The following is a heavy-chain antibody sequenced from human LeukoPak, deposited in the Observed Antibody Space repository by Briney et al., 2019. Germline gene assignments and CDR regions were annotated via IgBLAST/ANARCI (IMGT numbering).Heavy chain of an antibody. D-gene: IGHD3-10*01. V-gene: IGHV3-23*01. CDR1: GFTFSSYA. J-gene: IGHJ4*02. Sequence: GGSLRPSCVASGFTFSSYAMSWVRQAPGKGLEWVSVISGSGDTTYYADSVKGRFTISRDNSKLYLQMNSLRAADTAVYFCAKRKDGYGSIDYWGQGTLVTVSS. CDR2: ISGSGDTT. CDR3: AKRKDGYGSIDY.